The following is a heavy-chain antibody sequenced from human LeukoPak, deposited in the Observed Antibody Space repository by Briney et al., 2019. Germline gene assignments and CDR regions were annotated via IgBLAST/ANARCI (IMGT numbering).Heavy chain of an antibody. Sequence: PGGSLRLSCAASGFTFSSYAMSWVRQAPGKGLKCVSAISGSGGSTYYADSVKGRFTISRDNSKNTLYLQMNSLRAEDTAVYYCAKDLDYGDYCFHYWGQGTLVTVSS. D-gene: IGHD4-17*01. CDR1: GFTFSSYA. CDR2: ISGSGGST. CDR3: AKDLDYGDYCFHY. J-gene: IGHJ4*02. V-gene: IGHV3-23*01.